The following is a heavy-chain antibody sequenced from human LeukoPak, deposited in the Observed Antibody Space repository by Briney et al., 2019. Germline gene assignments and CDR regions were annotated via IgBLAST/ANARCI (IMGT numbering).Heavy chain of an antibody. V-gene: IGHV4-39*01. Sequence: SETLSLTCTVSGGSISSSSYYWGWIRQPPGKGLEWIGSIYYSGSTYYNPSLKSRVTISVDTSKNQFSLKLSSVTAADMAVYYCARSELSVTGTIGCSWFDPWGQGTLVTVSS. CDR2: IYYSGST. D-gene: IGHD1-7*01. CDR1: GGSISSSSYY. CDR3: ARSELSVTGTIGCSWFDP. J-gene: IGHJ5*02.